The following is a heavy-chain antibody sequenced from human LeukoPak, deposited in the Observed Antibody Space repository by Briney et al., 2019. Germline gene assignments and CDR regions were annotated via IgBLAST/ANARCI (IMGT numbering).Heavy chain of an antibody. CDR3: AREVSNPTVSIDY. D-gene: IGHD4-17*01. J-gene: IGHJ4*02. CDR1: GGSISSGDYY. V-gene: IGHV4-30-4*08. Sequence: PSETLSLTCTVSGGSISSGDYYWSWIRQPPGKGLEWIGYIYYSGSTYYNPSLKSRVTISVDTSKNQFSLKLSSVTAADTAVYYCAREVSNPTVSIDYWGQGTLVTVSS. CDR2: IYYSGST.